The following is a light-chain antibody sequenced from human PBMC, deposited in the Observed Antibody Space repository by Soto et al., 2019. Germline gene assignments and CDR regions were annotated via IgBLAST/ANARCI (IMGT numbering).Light chain of an antibody. CDR2: FAS. CDR3: QKYDKSPRT. Sequence: DIVMTQSPLSRPVPPGEPPPIPCRASQRLLHSNGYNYLDWYQQKPGQPPRLLIYFASTRATAVPARFTGGGSGTEVTLTISSLQSDDWAVYYGQKYDKSPRTFGQGTKVDIK. J-gene: IGKJ1*01. CDR1: QRLLHSNGYNY. V-gene: IGKV2-28*01.